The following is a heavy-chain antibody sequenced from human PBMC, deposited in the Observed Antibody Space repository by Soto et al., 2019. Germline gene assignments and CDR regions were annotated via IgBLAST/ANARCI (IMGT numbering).Heavy chain of an antibody. CDR3: ARDQTWVVPAANGMDV. V-gene: IGHV1-18*04. Sequence: QVQLVQSGAEVKKPGASVKVSCKASGYTFTSYGISWVRQAPGQGLEWMGWISAYNGNTNYAQKLQGRVTITPVTSRSTGYIELRSVRSDDAAVYYCARDQTWVVPAANGMDVWGRGTTVTVSS. D-gene: IGHD2-2*01. CDR2: ISAYNGNT. CDR1: GYTFTSYG. J-gene: IGHJ6*01.